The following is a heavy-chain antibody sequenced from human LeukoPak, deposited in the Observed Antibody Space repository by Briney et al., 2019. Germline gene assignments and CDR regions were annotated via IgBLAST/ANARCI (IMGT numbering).Heavy chain of an antibody. CDR3: ARVRGGGWRGAFDI. CDR1: RYSITSGYY. D-gene: IGHD6-19*01. J-gene: IGHJ3*02. Sequence: MPSETLSLTCSVSRYSITSGYYWGWIRQAPGRGLEWIGNIYHSGTTYYYPSLNSRATLSVDTSRNQFSLKMNSVTAADTAVYYCARVRGGGWRGAFDIWGQGAMVTVSS. CDR2: IYHSGTT. V-gene: IGHV4-38-2*02.